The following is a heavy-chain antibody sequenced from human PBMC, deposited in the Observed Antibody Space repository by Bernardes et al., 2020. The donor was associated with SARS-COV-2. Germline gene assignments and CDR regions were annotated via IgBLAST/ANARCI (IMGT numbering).Heavy chain of an antibody. Sequence: ASVKVSSKASGYTFINYGINWVRHAPGQGLEWMVWLSGSNGTPNYAQKFQGRVTMTTDTSTNTAYMELRSLRSDDTAVYYCARASCFGGGNCYPNYWGQGTLVTVSS. V-gene: IGHV1-18*01. CDR3: ARASCFGGGNCYPNY. J-gene: IGHJ4*02. CDR1: GYTFINYG. D-gene: IGHD2-21*02. CDR2: LSGSNGTP.